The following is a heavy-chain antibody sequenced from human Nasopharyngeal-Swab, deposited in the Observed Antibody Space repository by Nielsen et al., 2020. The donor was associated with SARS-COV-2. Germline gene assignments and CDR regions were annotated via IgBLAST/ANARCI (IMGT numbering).Heavy chain of an antibody. CDR3: ARDLVTGQRFDY. J-gene: IGHJ4*02. V-gene: IGHV3-21*06. Sequence: GGSLRLSCAGSGFTFSVYGMNWVRQAPGKGLEWVASLTTRGSYTYYADSVQGRFTISRDNAKNAVYLQMNSLRPEDTAVYYCARDLVTGQRFDYWGQGTLVTVSS. CDR2: LTTRGSYT. D-gene: IGHD2-21*02. CDR1: GFTFSVYG.